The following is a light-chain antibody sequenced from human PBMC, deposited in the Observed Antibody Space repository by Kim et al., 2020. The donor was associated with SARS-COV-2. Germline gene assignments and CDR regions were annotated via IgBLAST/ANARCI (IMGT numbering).Light chain of an antibody. Sequence: EIVLTQSPATLSLSPGERATLSCRASQSVSSQLAWYQQRPGHAPRLLIYDASKRATGIPARFSGSGSGTDFTLTISSLEPEDFAVYYCQQRSNWPLTFGGGTRVEIK. J-gene: IGKJ4*01. CDR3: QQRSNWPLT. CDR2: DAS. V-gene: IGKV3-11*01. CDR1: QSVSSQ.